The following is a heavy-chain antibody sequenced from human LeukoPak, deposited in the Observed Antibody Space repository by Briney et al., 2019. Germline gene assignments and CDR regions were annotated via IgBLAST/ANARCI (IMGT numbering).Heavy chain of an antibody. J-gene: IGHJ4*02. CDR1: GGTFSSYA. CDR3: ARDLEATLYYYDSSGPLGY. V-gene: IGHV1-18*01. CDR2: ISAYNGNT. D-gene: IGHD3-22*01. Sequence: ASVKVSCKASGGTFSSYAISWVRQAPGQGLEWMGWISAYNGNTNYAQELQGRVTMTTDTSTSTAYMELRSLRSDDTAVYYCARDLEATLYYYDSSGPLGYWGQGTLVTVSS.